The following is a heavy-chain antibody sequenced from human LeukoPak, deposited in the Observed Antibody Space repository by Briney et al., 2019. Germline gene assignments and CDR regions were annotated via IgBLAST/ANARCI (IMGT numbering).Heavy chain of an antibody. D-gene: IGHD3-10*01. V-gene: IGHV4-61*01. J-gene: IGHJ4*02. CDR3: ARVTMVRGVTFDY. CDR2: IYYSGST. CDR1: GGSVSSGSYY. Sequence: KASETLSLTCTVSGGSVSSGSYYWSWIRQPPGKGLEWIGYIYYSGSTNYNPSLKSRVTISVDTSKNQFSLKLSSVTAADTAVYYCARVTMVRGVTFDYWGQGTLVTVSS.